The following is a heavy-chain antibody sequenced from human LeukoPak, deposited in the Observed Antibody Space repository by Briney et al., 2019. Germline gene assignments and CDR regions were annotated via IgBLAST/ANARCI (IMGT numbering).Heavy chain of an antibody. J-gene: IGHJ3*02. Sequence: GASVKVSCKASGYTFTGYYMHWVRQAPGQGLEWMGWINPNSGGTNYAQKFQGRVTMTRDTSISTAYMELSRLRSDDTAVYYCARGPWGRNAAADAFDIWGQGTMVTVSS. CDR2: INPNSGGT. D-gene: IGHD6-13*01. V-gene: IGHV1-2*02. CDR1: GYTFTGYY. CDR3: ARGPWGRNAAADAFDI.